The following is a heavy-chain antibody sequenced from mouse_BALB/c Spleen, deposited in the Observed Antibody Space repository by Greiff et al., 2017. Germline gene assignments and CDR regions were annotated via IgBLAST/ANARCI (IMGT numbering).Heavy chain of an antibody. CDR3: TRNGGNFLFDY. J-gene: IGHJ2*01. Sequence: EVMLVESGGGLVQPGGSMKLSCVASGFTFSNYWMNWVRQSPEKGLEWVAEIRLKSNNYATHYAESVKGRFTISRDDSKSSVYLQMNNLRAEDTGIYYCTRNGGNFLFDYWGQGTTLTVSS. CDR2: IRLKSNNYAT. CDR1: GFTFSNYW. D-gene: IGHD2-1*01. V-gene: IGHV6-6*02.